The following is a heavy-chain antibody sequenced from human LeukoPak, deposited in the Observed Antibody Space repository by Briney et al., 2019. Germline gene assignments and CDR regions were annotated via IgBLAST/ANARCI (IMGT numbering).Heavy chain of an antibody. Sequence: PGGSLRLSCTASGFTFNTEAMTWVRQALGTGLEWVSTISDSGGTTYYTDSVKGRFTISRDNSKKIVSLQMSSLRAEDTALYYCAKGLGFLPQFDYWSQGSLVAVSS. D-gene: IGHD1-26*01. CDR3: AKGLGFLPQFDY. CDR1: GFTFNTEA. V-gene: IGHV3-23*01. CDR2: ISDSGGTT. J-gene: IGHJ4*02.